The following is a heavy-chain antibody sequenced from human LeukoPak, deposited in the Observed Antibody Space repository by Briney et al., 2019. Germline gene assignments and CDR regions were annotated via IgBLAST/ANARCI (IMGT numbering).Heavy chain of an antibody. CDR1: GFTFSSYW. V-gene: IGHV3-74*01. D-gene: IGHD3-10*01. J-gene: IGHJ3*01. Sequence: GGSLRLSCVVSGFTFSSYWMHWVRQAPGKGLVWVSRINSDGSTTTYADSVKGRFTISRDNAKNSLYLQMNSLRAEDTAVYYCARETYGSGPGSHWGQGTMVTVSS. CDR3: ARETYGSGPGSH. CDR2: INSDGSTT.